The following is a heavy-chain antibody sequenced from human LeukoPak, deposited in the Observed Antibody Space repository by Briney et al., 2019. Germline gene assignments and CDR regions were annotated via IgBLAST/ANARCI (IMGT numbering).Heavy chain of an antibody. J-gene: IGHJ5*01. V-gene: IGHV4-59*01. CDR2: ILYSGST. CDR1: GGSISTSY. D-gene: IGHD3-10*01. CDR3: ARSRQASGLFNS. Sequence: SETLSLTCTVSGGSISTSYWNWVRQPPGKGLEWIGYILYSGSTNYNPSLESRVTISVDTSKNQFSLKLTSVTAADTAVYYCARSRQASGLFNSWGQGTLVVVSS.